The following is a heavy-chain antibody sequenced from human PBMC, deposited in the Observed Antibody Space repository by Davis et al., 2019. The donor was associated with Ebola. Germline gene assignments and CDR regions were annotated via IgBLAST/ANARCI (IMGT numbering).Heavy chain of an antibody. D-gene: IGHD2-2*02. Sequence: PGGSLRLSCTVSGGSISSGDYYWGWIRQPPGKGLERIGSIYYSGSTYYNPSLKSRVTISVDTSKNQFSLKLSSVTAADTAVYYCARGGYCSSTSCYRGFDYWGQGTLVTVSS. CDR2: IYYSGST. CDR3: ARGGYCSSTSCYRGFDY. CDR1: GGSISSGDYY. V-gene: IGHV4-39*01. J-gene: IGHJ4*02.